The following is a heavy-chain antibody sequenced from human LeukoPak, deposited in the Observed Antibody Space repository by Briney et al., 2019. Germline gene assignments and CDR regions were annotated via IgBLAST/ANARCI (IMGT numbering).Heavy chain of an antibody. J-gene: IGHJ5*02. Sequence: GGSLRLSCAASGFIFSNYDMHWVRQAPGKGLEWVANIKQDGSEKYYVDSVKGRFTISRDNAKNSLYLQMNSLRAEDTAVYYCAREYGGYWFDPWGQGTLVTVSS. CDR3: AREYGGYWFDP. CDR1: GFIFSNYD. D-gene: IGHD4-17*01. V-gene: IGHV3-7*01. CDR2: IKQDGSEK.